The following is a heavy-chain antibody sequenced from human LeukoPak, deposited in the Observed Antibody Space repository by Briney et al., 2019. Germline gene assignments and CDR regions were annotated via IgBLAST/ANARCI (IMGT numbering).Heavy chain of an antibody. CDR3: ARRSESNWFDP. CDR2: IYPGDSDT. J-gene: IGHJ5*02. CDR1: GCFFTSYW. Sequence: GGALQISCKGAGCFFTSYWIGWGRQMPGKGLEGMGIIYPGDSDTRYSPSFQGQVTISADKSISTAYLQWSSLKASDTAMYYCARRSESNWFDPWGQGTLVTVSS. V-gene: IGHV5-51*01.